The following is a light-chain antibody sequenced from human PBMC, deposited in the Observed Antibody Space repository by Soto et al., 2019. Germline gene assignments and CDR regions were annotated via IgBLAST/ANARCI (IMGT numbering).Light chain of an antibody. Sequence: QSALTQPASVSGSPGQSITISCTGTSSDVGAYNYVSWNQHHPGKAPKLIIYDVNNRPSGVSSRFSGSKSGNTASLTISGLQAEDEAAYYCSSYTTSNTVLFGGGTKLTVL. CDR3: SSYTTSNTVL. J-gene: IGLJ2*01. V-gene: IGLV2-14*03. CDR1: SSDVGAYNY. CDR2: DVN.